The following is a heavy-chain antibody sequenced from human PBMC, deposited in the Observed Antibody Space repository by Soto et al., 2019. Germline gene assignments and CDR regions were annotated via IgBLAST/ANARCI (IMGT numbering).Heavy chain of an antibody. Sequence: EVQVVESGGGLVKPGGSLRLSCAASGFPFSEYSFLWVRQAPGKGLEWLSFIANGDNHIFYSESVKGRFTISRDNATNSVYLQLNSLRADDSAVYYCARENGHCTDACNRGAFDIWGEGTMVTASS. CDR2: IANGDNHI. CDR3: ARENGHCTDACNRGAFDI. D-gene: IGHD2-2*01. J-gene: IGHJ3*02. CDR1: GFPFSEYS. V-gene: IGHV3-21*01.